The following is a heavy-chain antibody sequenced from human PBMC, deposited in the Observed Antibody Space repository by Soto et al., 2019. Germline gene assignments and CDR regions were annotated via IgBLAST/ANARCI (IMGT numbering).Heavy chain of an antibody. Sequence: ASVKVSCKASGYPFPSYGISWVRQAPGQGLEWMGWISAYNGNTNYAQKLQGRVTMTTDTSTSTAYMELRSLRSDDTAAYYCATNQEDSSGYYPATFDYWGQGTLVTVSS. CDR3: ATNQEDSSGYYPATFDY. CDR2: ISAYNGNT. J-gene: IGHJ4*02. V-gene: IGHV1-18*04. CDR1: GYPFPSYG. D-gene: IGHD3-22*01.